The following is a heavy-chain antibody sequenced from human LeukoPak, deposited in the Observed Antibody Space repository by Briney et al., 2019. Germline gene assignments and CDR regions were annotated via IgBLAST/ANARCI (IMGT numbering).Heavy chain of an antibody. CDR3: ATRGNEVGAISFGY. CDR1: GGSISSGGYS. Sequence: PSQTLSLTCAVSGGSISSGGYSWSWIRQPPGKGLEWIGYIYHSGSTYYNPSLRSRATISVDTSKNRFSLKLSSVTASDTAVYYCATRGNEVGAISFGYWGQGTLVTVSS. V-gene: IGHV4-30-2*03. CDR2: IYHSGST. J-gene: IGHJ4*02. D-gene: IGHD1-26*01.